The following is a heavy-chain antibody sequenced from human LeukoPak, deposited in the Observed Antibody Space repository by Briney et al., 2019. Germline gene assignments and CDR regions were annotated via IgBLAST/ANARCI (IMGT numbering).Heavy chain of an antibody. D-gene: IGHD3-10*01. V-gene: IGHV4-4*09. J-gene: IGHJ6*02. Sequence: SETLSLTCTVSGGSISSYYWSWIRQPPGKGLEWIGYIYTSGSTNYNPSLKSRVTISVDTSKNQFSLKLSSVTAADTAVYYCARGDLGSYYGSGRNPRNYYYYGMDVWGQGTTVTVSS. CDR2: IYTSGST. CDR1: GGSISSYY. CDR3: ARGDLGSYYGSGRNPRNYYYYGMDV.